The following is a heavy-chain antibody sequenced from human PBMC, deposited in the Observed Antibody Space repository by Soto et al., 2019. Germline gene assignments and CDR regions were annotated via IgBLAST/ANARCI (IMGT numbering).Heavy chain of an antibody. D-gene: IGHD3-9*01. Sequence: QITLRESGPTLVNPTQTLTVTCTFSGFSLSTSGVAVGWIRQPPGKALEWLALIHWDDDKRYSPSLKSRLTITKDTSKNQVVLTMTNMDPVDTPTYYCTHLKIPSFDWIYWGQGTLVTVSS. CDR3: THLKIPSFDWIY. J-gene: IGHJ4*02. CDR1: GFSLSTSGVA. V-gene: IGHV2-5*02. CDR2: IHWDDDK.